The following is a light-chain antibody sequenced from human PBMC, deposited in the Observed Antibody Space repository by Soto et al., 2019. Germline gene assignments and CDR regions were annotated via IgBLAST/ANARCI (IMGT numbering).Light chain of an antibody. J-gene: IGKJ2*01. CDR2: AAS. CDR3: QQSHGIPYT. CDR1: QTISTY. V-gene: IGKV1-39*01. Sequence: DIQMTQSPSSLSASVGDRVTITCRASQTISTYLNWYQQEPGKAAKLLIYAASSLQIGVPSRFSGSGSGTDVTLTISSLQPEDFAAYYCQQSHGIPYTFGQGTKLEIK.